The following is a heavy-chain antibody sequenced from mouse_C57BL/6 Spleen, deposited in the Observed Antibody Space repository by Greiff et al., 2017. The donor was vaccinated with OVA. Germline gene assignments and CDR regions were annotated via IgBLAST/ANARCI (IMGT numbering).Heavy chain of an antibody. D-gene: IGHD1-1*01. Sequence: VHLVESGAELVRPGTSVKVSCKASGYAFTNYLIEWVKQRPGQGLEWIGVINPGSGGTNYNEKFKGKATLTADKSSSTAYMQLSSLTSEDSAVYFCARSTTVVFDYWGQGTTLTVSS. CDR1: GYAFTNYL. CDR2: INPGSGGT. V-gene: IGHV1-54*01. CDR3: ARSTTVVFDY. J-gene: IGHJ2*01.